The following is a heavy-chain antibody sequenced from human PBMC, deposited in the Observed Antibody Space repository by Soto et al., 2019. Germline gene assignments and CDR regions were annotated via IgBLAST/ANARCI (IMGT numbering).Heavy chain of an antibody. CDR2: TYYRSKWYN. CDR3: AREEILVAYNWFDP. V-gene: IGHV6-1*01. D-gene: IGHD2-15*01. J-gene: IGHJ5*02. CDR1: GDSVSSNSAA. Sequence: PSQTLSLTCAISGDSVSSNSAAWNWIRQSPSRGLEWLGKTYYRSKWYNDYSVSVKSRIAINPDTSKNQFSLQLNSVTPEDTAVYYCAREEILVAYNWFDPWGQGTLVTVSS.